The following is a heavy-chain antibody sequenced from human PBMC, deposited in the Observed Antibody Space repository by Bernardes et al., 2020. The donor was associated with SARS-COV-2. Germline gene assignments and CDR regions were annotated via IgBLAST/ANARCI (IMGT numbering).Heavy chain of an antibody. CDR2: INIDGSST. V-gene: IGHV3-74*01. CDR3: AREKRWSSHVQSWFDP. D-gene: IGHD1-1*01. Sequence: GGTLRLSCAASGFTFSDYYMSWMRQAPGKGLEWVSRINIDGSSTSYADSVKGRFTISRDNAKNTLYLQMNSLRAEDTAVYYCAREKRWSSHVQSWFDPWGQGTLVTVSS. J-gene: IGHJ5*02. CDR1: GFTFSDYY.